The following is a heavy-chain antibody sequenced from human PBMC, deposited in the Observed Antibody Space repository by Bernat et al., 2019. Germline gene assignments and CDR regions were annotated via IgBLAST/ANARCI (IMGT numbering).Heavy chain of an antibody. D-gene: IGHD6-13*01. Sequence: QVQLVESGGGVVQPGRSLRLSCAASGFTFSSYGMHWVRQAPGKGLEWVAVIWYDGSNKYYADSVKGGFTISKDNSKNTLYLQMNSLRAEDTAVYYCARVRYSNHPFDYWGQGTLVTVSS. CDR1: GFTFSSYG. CDR2: IWYDGSNK. CDR3: ARVRYSNHPFDY. V-gene: IGHV3-33*01. J-gene: IGHJ4*02.